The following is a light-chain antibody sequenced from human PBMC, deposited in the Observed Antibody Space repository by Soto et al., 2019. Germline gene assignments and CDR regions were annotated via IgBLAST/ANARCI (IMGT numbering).Light chain of an antibody. V-gene: IGKV1-5*03. J-gene: IGKJ4*01. Sequence: DIQMTRSPSTLSGSVGDRVTITCRASQTISSWLAWYQQKPGKAPKLLIYKASTLKSGVPSRFSGSGSGTEFTLTISSLQPDDFATYYCQQYGSSPQTFGGGTKV. CDR1: QTISSW. CDR2: KAS. CDR3: QQYGSSPQT.